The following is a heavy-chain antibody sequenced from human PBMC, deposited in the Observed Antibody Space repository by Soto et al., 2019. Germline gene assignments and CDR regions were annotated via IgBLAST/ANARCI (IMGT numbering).Heavy chain of an antibody. CDR2: IIPILGIA. CDR1: GGTFSSYT. J-gene: IGHJ5*02. D-gene: IGHD2-2*01. V-gene: IGHV1-69*02. Sequence: SVKVSCKASGGTFSSYTISWVRQAPGQGLEWMGRIIPILGIANYAQKFQGRVTITADKSTSTAYMELSSLRSEDTAVYYCASSPECSRTSCYNWFDPWGQGTLVTVSS. CDR3: ASSPECSRTSCYNWFDP.